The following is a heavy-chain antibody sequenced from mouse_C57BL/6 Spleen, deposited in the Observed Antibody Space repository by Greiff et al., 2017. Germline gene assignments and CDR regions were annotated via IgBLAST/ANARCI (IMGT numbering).Heavy chain of an antibody. J-gene: IGHJ3*01. CDR3: ARSNDGYYLGAY. CDR1: GYAFTNYL. Sequence: QVQLKESGAELVRPGTSVKVSCKASGYAFTNYLIEWVKQRPGQGLEWIGVINPGSGGTNYNEKFKGKATLTADKSSSTAYMQLSSLTSEDSAVYFCARSNDGYYLGAYWGQGTLVTVSA. CDR2: INPGSGGT. V-gene: IGHV1-54*01. D-gene: IGHD2-3*01.